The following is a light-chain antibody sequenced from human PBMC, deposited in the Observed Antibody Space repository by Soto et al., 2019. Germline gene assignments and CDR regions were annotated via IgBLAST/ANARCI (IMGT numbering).Light chain of an antibody. J-gene: IGLJ1*01. Sequence: QSALTQPASVSGSPGQSITISCTGTSSDVGLYDYVSWYQQHPGKAPQLMIYAVSNRPSGVSNRFSASKSGTSASLAISGLQSEDEADYYCAAWDDSLNSYVFGTGTKVTVL. V-gene: IGLV2-14*01. CDR3: AAWDDSLNSYV. CDR1: SSDVGLYDY. CDR2: AVS.